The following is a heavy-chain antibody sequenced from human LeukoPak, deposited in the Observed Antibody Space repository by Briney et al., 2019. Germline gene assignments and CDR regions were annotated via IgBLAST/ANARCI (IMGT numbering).Heavy chain of an antibody. D-gene: IGHD3-22*01. CDR1: GYTFTSYY. Sequence: ASVKVSCKASGYTFTSYYMHWVRQAPGQGLEWMGRINPNSGGTNYAQKFQGRVTMTRDTSISTAYMELSRLRSDDTAVYYCARDILRAGYYYDSSGSPDAFDIWGQGTMVTVSS. J-gene: IGHJ3*02. V-gene: IGHV1-2*06. CDR2: INPNSGGT. CDR3: ARDILRAGYYYDSSGSPDAFDI.